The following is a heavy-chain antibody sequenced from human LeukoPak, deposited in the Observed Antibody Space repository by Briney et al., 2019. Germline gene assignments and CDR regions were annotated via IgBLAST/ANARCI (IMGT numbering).Heavy chain of an antibody. CDR3: ARDQGQLPNFDY. CDR2: IYTSGST. D-gene: IGHD5-18*01. J-gene: IGHJ4*02. CDR1: GGSISSYY. V-gene: IGHV4-4*07. Sequence: SETLSLTCTVSGGSISSYYWSWIRQPAGKGLEWIGRIYTSGSTNYNPSLKSRVTISVDKSKNQFSLELSSVTAADTAVYYCARDQGQLPNFDYWGQGTLVTVSS.